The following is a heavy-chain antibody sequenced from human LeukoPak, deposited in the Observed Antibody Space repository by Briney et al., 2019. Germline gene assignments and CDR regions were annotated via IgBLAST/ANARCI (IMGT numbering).Heavy chain of an antibody. Sequence: QPGGSLRLSCAASGFSFSTYGMSRVRPAPGKGLEWVSFVNGSGDSTYYADSVKGRFTISRDNSKNTLYLQMSSPRAEDTAVYYCAKGGTVTTDHWGQGTLVTVSS. D-gene: IGHD4-11*01. CDR1: GFSFSTYG. V-gene: IGHV3-23*01. J-gene: IGHJ4*02. CDR3: AKGGTVTTDH. CDR2: VNGSGDST.